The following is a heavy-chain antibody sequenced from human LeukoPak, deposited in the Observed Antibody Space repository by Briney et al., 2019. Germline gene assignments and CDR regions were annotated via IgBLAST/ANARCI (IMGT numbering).Heavy chain of an antibody. J-gene: IGHJ4*02. CDR2: ISGSGGST. V-gene: IGHV3-23*01. D-gene: IGHD3-9*01. CDR1: GFTFSGYA. Sequence: PGGSLRLSCAASGFTFSGYAMSWVRQAPGKGLEWVSAISGSGGSTYYADSVKGRFTISRDNSKNTLYLQMNSLRAEDTAVYYCANGGGGPITYYDILTGSSDYWGQGTLVTVSS. CDR3: ANGGGGPITYYDILTGSSDY.